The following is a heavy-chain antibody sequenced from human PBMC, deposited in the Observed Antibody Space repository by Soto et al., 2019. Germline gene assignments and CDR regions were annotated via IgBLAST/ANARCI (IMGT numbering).Heavy chain of an antibody. CDR1: GGSISSSSYY. V-gene: IGHV4-39*01. CDR3: ARPNIVVVPAAIGASYNWFDP. D-gene: IGHD2-2*01. CDR2: IYYSGST. J-gene: IGHJ5*02. Sequence: PSETLSLTCTVSGGSISSSSYYWGWIRQPPGKGLEWIGSIYYSGSTYYNPSLKSRVTISVDTSKSQFSLKLSSVTAADTAVYYCARPNIVVVPAAIGASYNWFDPWGQGTLVSVSS.